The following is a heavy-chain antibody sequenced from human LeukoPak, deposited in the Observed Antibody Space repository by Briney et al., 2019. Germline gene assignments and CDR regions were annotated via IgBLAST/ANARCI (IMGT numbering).Heavy chain of an antibody. J-gene: IGHJ5*02. CDR3: ARGRQRSSDARWFDP. CDR1: GYTFTSYD. V-gene: IGHV1-8*03. Sequence: GASVKVSCKASGYTFTSYDINWVRQATGQGLEWMGWMNPNSGNTGYAQKFQGRVTITRNTSISTAYMELSSLRSEDTAVYYCARGRQRSSDARWFDPWGQGTLVTVSS. D-gene: IGHD6-6*01. CDR2: MNPNSGNT.